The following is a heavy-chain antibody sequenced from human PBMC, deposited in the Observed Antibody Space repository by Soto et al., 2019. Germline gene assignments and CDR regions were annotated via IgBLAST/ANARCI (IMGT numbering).Heavy chain of an antibody. CDR3: AKDRRYVDWFPGGGFDY. V-gene: IGHV3-23*01. CDR1: GFTFSSYA. Sequence: EVQLLESGGGLVQPGGSLRLSCAASGFTFSSYAMSWVRQAPGKGLEWVSAISGSGGSTYYADSVKGRFTISRDNSKNTLYRQMNSLRAADTAVYYCAKDRRYVDWFPGGGFDYWGQGTLVTVSS. CDR2: ISGSGGST. D-gene: IGHD3-9*01. J-gene: IGHJ4*02.